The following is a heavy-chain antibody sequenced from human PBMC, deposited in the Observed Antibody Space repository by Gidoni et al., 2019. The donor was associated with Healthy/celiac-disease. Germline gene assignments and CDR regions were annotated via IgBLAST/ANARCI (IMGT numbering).Heavy chain of an antibody. Sequence: QVQLVQSGAEVKKPGSSVKVSCKASGGTFSSYAIRWVRQAPGQGLEWMGGIIPIVGTANYAQKFQGRVTITADKSTSTAYMELSSLRSEDTAVYYCARGRGRPMDIVLMVYAPPPTYYGMDVWGQGTTVTVSS. CDR1: GGTFSSYA. J-gene: IGHJ6*02. V-gene: IGHV1-69*06. CDR3: ARGRGRPMDIVLMVYAPPPTYYGMDV. D-gene: IGHD2-8*01. CDR2: IIPIVGTA.